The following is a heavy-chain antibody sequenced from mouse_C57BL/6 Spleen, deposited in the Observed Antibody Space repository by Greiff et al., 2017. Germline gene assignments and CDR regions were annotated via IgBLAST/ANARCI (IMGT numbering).Heavy chain of an antibody. Sequence: EVQLQQSGPELVKPGASVKISCKASGYTFTDYYMNWVKQSHGKSLEWIGDINPNNGGTSYNQKFKGKATLTVDKSSSTAYMELRRLTSEDSAVYYCAREGGSSYWYFDVWGTGTTVTVSS. D-gene: IGHD1-1*01. CDR3: AREGGSSYWYFDV. V-gene: IGHV1-26*01. CDR1: GYTFTDYY. CDR2: INPNNGGT. J-gene: IGHJ1*03.